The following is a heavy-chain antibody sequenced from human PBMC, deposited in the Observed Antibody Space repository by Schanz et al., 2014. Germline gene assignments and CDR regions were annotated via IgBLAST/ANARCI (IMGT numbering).Heavy chain of an antibody. V-gene: IGHV4-39*01. J-gene: IGHJ4*02. CDR3: ARHNRVWFGKEGC. CDR1: GGSISDSGAY. Sequence: QLQMQTSGPGLVRPWETLSLTCTVSGGSISDSGAYWGWFRQTPGKGLEWIANLFYGGSKYYNPSCESRVTMPVDASNNQYPLRWGSVTAADTGVYYCARHNRVWFGKEGCWGQGTLVTVSS. CDR2: LFYGGSK. D-gene: IGHD3-10*01.